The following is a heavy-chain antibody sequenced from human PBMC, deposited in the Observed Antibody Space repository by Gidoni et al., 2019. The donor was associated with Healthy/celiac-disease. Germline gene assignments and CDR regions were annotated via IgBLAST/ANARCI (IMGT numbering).Heavy chain of an antibody. Sequence: EVQLVESGGGLVQPGRSLRLSCAASGFTFDDYAMHWVRQAPGKGLEWVSGISWNSGSIGYADSVKGRFTISRDNAKNSLYLQMNSLRAEDTALYYCAKDSRIAVAGNGGPDYWGQGTLVTVSS. CDR3: AKDSRIAVAGNGGPDY. V-gene: IGHV3-9*01. CDR1: GFTFDDYA. CDR2: ISWNSGSI. D-gene: IGHD6-19*01. J-gene: IGHJ4*02.